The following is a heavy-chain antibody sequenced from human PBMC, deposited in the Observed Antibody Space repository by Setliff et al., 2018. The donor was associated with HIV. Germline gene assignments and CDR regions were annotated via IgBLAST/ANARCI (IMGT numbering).Heavy chain of an antibody. Sequence: ASVKVSCKAVGYTFSGYYLHWVRQAPGQGLEWMGMMNPSGGATDYAQKFQGRVTVTRDTSTTTAYMELSSLTSEDTAVYYCARDGCSGQSCYLYSWFDPWGQGTLVTVSS. D-gene: IGHD2-15*01. CDR2: MNPSGGAT. V-gene: IGHV1-46*01. CDR1: GYTFSGYY. J-gene: IGHJ5*02. CDR3: ARDGCSGQSCYLYSWFDP.